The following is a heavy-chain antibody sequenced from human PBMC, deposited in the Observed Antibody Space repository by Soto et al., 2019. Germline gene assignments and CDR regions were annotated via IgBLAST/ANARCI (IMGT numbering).Heavy chain of an antibody. J-gene: IGHJ6*03. V-gene: IGHV4-34*01. CDR3: ARGLDIVVVPAAILANYYYYMDV. D-gene: IGHD2-2*03. CDR2: INHSGST. Sequence: SETLSLTCAVYGGSFSGYYWSWIRQPPGKGLEWIEEINHSGSTNYNPSHKSRVTISVDTSKNQFSLKLSSVTAADTAVYYCARGLDIVVVPAAILANYYYYMDVWGKGTTVT. CDR1: GGSFSGYY.